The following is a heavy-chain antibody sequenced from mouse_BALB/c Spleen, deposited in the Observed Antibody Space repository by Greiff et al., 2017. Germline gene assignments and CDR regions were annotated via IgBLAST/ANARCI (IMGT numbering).Heavy chain of an antibody. CDR1: GFNIKDYY. CDR3: NAWGGNYFPFDY. Sequence: VQLQQPGAELVRSGASVKLSCTASGFNIKDYYMHWVKQRPEQGLEWIGWIDPENGDTEYAPKFQGKATMTADKSSNTAYMQLSSLTSEDTAVYYCNAWGGNYFPFDYWGQGTTLTVSS. V-gene: IGHV14-4*02. D-gene: IGHD2-1*01. CDR2: IDPENGDT. J-gene: IGHJ2*01.